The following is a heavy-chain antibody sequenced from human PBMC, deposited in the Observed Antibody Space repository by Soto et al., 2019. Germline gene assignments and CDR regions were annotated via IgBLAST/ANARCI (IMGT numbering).Heavy chain of an antibody. V-gene: IGHV3-53*04. CDR3: ARDVLLWFGESPYYYYGMDV. CDR2: IYSGGST. J-gene: IGHJ6*02. Sequence: PGGSLRLSCAASGFTVSSNYMSWVRQAPGKGLEWVSVIYSGGSTYYADSVKGRFTISRHNSKNTLYLQMNSLRAEDTAVYYCARDVLLWFGESPYYYYGMDVWGQGTTVTVSS. D-gene: IGHD3-10*01. CDR1: GFTVSSNY.